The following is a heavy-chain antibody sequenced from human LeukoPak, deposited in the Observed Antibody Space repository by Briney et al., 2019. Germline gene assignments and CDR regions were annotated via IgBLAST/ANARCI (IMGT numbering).Heavy chain of an antibody. CDR3: ARDLGYEYSSSPPPGY. Sequence: GGSLRLSCAASGFTFSNYWMHWVRQAPGKGLVWVSRIDNGGSDTSHADSVKGRFLISRDNAKNSLYLQMNSLRAEDTAMYYCARDLGYEYSSSPPPGYWGQGTLVTISS. CDR1: GFTFSNYW. V-gene: IGHV3-74*01. D-gene: IGHD6-6*01. J-gene: IGHJ4*02. CDR2: IDNGGSDT.